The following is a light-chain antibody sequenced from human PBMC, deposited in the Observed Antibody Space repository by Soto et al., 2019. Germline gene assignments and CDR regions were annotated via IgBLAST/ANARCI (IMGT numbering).Light chain of an antibody. CDR2: AAS. CDR3: QNYKSALRIT. CDR1: HVITNY. Sequence: DIQMTQSPSSLSASVGARFTITCLSSHVITNYLAWYQRKPGKVPKLLIYAASTLQSGVPSRFSGSGSGTDFTLTISSLQPEDVATYYCQNYKSALRITFGQGTRLEIK. V-gene: IGKV1-27*01. J-gene: IGKJ5*01.